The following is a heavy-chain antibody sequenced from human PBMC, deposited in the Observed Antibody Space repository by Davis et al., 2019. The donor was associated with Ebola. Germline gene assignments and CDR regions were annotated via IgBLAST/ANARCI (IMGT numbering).Heavy chain of an antibody. CDR2: ISDSGSST. CDR3: GPRRGDY. CDR1: GFTFSNTA. J-gene: IGHJ4*02. V-gene: IGHV3-23*01. D-gene: IGHD1-26*01. Sequence: PGGSLRLSCAASGFTFSNTAMSWVRQAPGKGLEWVSSISDSGSSTYYADSVKGRFTISRDNSNSTLYLQMNSLRAGDTALYYCGPRRGDYWGQGTLVTVSS.